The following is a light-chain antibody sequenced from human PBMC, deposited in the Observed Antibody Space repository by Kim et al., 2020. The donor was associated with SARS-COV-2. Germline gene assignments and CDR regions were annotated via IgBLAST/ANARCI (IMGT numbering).Light chain of an antibody. J-gene: IGKJ4*01. V-gene: IGKV3-20*01. CDR1: QSLSTSY. Sequence: EIVLTQSPGTLSLSPGERATLSCRASQSLSTSYLACYQLKPGQAPSLLIYGASTRATGIPNRFSGRGSGTDFTLTISSLEPEDFAIYYCQQYLSSPPTFGGGTTGDIK. CDR2: GAS. CDR3: QQYLSSPPT.